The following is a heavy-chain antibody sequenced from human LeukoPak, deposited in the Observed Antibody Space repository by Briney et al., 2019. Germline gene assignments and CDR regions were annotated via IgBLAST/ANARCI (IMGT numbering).Heavy chain of an antibody. J-gene: IGHJ2*01. CDR1: GFTFSSYA. CDR3: ARVSHGDYVISWYFDL. V-gene: IGHV3-30-3*01. CDR2: ISYDGSNK. Sequence: GGSLRFFCAASGFTFSSYAMHWVRQAPGKGLEWVAVISYDGSNKYYADSVKGRFTISRDNSKNTLYLQMNSLRAEDTAVYYCARVSHGDYVISWYFDLWGRGTLVTVSS. D-gene: IGHD4-17*01.